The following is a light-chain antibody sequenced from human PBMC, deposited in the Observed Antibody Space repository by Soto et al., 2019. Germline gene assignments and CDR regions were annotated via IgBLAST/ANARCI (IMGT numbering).Light chain of an antibody. CDR3: LQYNHYPPT. J-gene: IGKJ1*01. Sequence: DIQMTQSPSSLSASVGDRVTITCRASQGIKNELGWYQQKSGLAPKRLIFGATTLQSGVPSRFSDSASGTDFSLIISSLQPEDFATYYCLQYNHYPPTFGQGTKVDIK. CDR2: GAT. V-gene: IGKV1-17*01. CDR1: QGIKNE.